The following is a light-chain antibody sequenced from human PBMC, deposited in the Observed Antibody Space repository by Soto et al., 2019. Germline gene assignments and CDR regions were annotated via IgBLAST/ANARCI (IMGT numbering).Light chain of an antibody. Sequence: QSALTQPASVSGSPGQSITISCTGTSSDVGSYNLVSWYQQHPGKAPKLMMYEGSKRPSGVSNRFSGSKSGNTASLTISGLQAEDEADYYGCSYAGSVVFGRATKLTV. CDR1: SSDVGSYNL. V-gene: IGLV2-23*01. CDR2: EGS. CDR3: CSYAGSVV. J-gene: IGLJ2*01.